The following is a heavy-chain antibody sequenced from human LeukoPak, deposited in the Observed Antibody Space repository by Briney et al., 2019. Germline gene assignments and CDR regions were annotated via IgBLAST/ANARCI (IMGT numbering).Heavy chain of an antibody. V-gene: IGHV1-46*01. D-gene: IGHD2-2*01. Sequence: GASVKVSCKASGYTFTSYYMHWVRQAPGQGLEWVGLINPGGSSTNYAQKSQGRVTLTRDTSTSTVYMELSSLRSEDTAVYYCARYVGYCSATTCRGNWFDPWGQGTLVTVSS. CDR1: GYTFTSYY. CDR3: ARYVGYCSATTCRGNWFDP. J-gene: IGHJ5*02. CDR2: INPGGSST.